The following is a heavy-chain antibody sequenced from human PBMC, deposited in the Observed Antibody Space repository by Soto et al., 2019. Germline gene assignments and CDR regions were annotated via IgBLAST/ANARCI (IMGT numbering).Heavy chain of an antibody. CDR1: GGTFSSYP. CDR2: IIRIFCTA. Sequence: APVKVSHKGSGGTFSSYPISWVRQAPGQGLEWMGGIIRIFCTANYAQKFQGRVTITAGESTSTAYMQLSSLRSEDTAVYYCARDRLGGPSGYSVYWFDPWGQGTLVTVSS. J-gene: IGHJ5*02. V-gene: IGHV1-69*13. CDR3: ARDRLGGPSGYSVYWFDP. D-gene: IGHD3-22*01.